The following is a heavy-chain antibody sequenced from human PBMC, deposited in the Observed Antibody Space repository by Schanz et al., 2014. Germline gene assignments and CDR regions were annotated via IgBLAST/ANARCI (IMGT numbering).Heavy chain of an antibody. J-gene: IGHJ3*01. V-gene: IGHV1-2*02. D-gene: IGHD3-3*01. Sequence: QVQLVQSGAEVKKPGASVKVSCKASGNTLSAYYIHWIRQAPGQGLEWMGWIDPNSGGTNYAQKFQGGVTMTSDTSITTVYMEVNSLTSDDTAVFYCARTASHDVWRGYIPHYAFDLWGQGTVVIVSS. CDR1: GNTLSAYY. CDR3: ARTASHDVWRGYIPHYAFDL. CDR2: IDPNSGGT.